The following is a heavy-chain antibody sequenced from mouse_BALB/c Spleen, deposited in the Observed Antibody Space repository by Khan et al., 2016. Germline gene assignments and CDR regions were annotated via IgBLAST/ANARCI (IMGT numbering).Heavy chain of an antibody. D-gene: IGHD2-2*01. CDR3: ARDGWGYYAMDY. Sequence: QVQLKESGPGLVAPSQSLSITCTVSGFSIIAYGVNWVRQPPGKGLEWLGMIWGDGSTDYNSALKSRLNITKDNSKSQVFLKMHSLKTDDTARYYCARDGWGYYAMDYWGQGTSVTVSS. J-gene: IGHJ4*01. V-gene: IGHV2-6-7*01. CDR2: IWGDGST. CDR1: GFSIIAYG.